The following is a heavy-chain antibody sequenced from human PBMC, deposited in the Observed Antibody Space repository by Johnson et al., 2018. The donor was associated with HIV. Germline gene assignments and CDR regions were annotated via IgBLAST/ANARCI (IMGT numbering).Heavy chain of an antibody. CDR2: ISYDGSNK. J-gene: IGHJ3*02. CDR1: GLSLSAYG. Sequence: VQLVESGGGVVQPGTSLRLSCEASGLSLSAYGLHWVRQAPGKGLEWLAVISYDGSNKYYADSVKGRFTISRDNSKNTLYLQMNSLRAEDTAVYYCARDGGSPTLVWDDAFDIWGQGTMVTVSS. CDR3: ARDGGSPTLVWDDAFDI. D-gene: IGHD2-15*01. V-gene: IGHV3-30*19.